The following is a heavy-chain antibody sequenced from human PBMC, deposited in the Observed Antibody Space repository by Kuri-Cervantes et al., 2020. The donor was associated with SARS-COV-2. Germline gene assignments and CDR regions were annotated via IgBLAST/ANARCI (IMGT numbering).Heavy chain of an antibody. D-gene: IGHD3-10*01. V-gene: IGHV1-8*03. CDR2: MNPNSGNT. J-gene: IGHJ4*02. CDR1: GYTFTSYD. CDR3: ARDWAYVDPGYFYY. Sequence: ASVKVSCKASGYTFTSYDINWVRQATGQGLEWMGWMNPNSGNTGYAQKFQGRVTITRNTSISTAYMELSSLRSEDTAVYYCARDWAYVDPGYFYYWGQGTLVTVSS.